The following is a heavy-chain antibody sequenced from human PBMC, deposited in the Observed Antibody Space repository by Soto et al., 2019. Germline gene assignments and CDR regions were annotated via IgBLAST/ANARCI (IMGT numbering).Heavy chain of an antibody. D-gene: IGHD1-1*01. J-gene: IGHJ5*02. V-gene: IGHV1-3*01. Sequence: QVQLVQSGAEVKKAGASIRISCKASGYTFSTSGMHWVRQAPGQGLEWVGWINGVNGNTKYSQKFQDRVTITRDSLASTAYLRLSGLTYEDTGVFYCARAPRLTQLSAWGKGTQVIVSS. CDR2: INGVNGNT. CDR1: GYTFSTSG. CDR3: ARAPRLTQLSA.